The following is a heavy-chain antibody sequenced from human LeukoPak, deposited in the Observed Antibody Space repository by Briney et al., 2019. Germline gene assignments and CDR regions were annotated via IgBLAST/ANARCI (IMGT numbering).Heavy chain of an antibody. Sequence: GASVKVSCKASGYTFTSYGISWVRQAPGQGLEWMGWISAYNGNTNYAQKLQGRVTMTTATSTSTAYMELRSLRSDDTAVYYCARVHRYCTNGVCYRHFQHWGQGTLVTVSS. CDR3: ARVHRYCTNGVCYRHFQH. V-gene: IGHV1-18*01. CDR2: ISAYNGNT. D-gene: IGHD2-8*01. CDR1: GYTFTSYG. J-gene: IGHJ1*01.